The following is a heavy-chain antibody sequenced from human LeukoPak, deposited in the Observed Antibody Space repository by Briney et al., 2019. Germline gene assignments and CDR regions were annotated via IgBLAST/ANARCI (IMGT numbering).Heavy chain of an antibody. D-gene: IGHD6-19*01. J-gene: IGHJ4*02. CDR2: IYYSGST. V-gene: IGHV4-59*01. CDR1: GGSISSYY. CDR3: ARQGYSSGFYYFDY. Sequence: SETLSLTCTVSGGSISSYYWSWIRQPPGKGLEWIGYIYYSGSTNYNPSLKSRVTISVDASQNQFSLKLSSVTAADTAVYYCARQGYSSGFYYFDYWGQGILVTVSS.